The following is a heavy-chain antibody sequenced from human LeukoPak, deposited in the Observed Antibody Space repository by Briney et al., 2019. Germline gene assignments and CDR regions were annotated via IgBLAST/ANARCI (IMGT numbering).Heavy chain of an antibody. J-gene: IGHJ4*02. D-gene: IGHD6-13*01. CDR2: INPNSGGT. CDR3: ARHSSSANLDY. Sequence: ASVKVSCKASGYTFTGYYMHWVRQAPGQRLEWMGWINPNSGGTNYAQKFQGRVTMTRDTTISTAYMELSRLRSDDTAVYYCARHSSSANLDYWGQGTLVTVSS. V-gene: IGHV1-2*02. CDR1: GYTFTGYY.